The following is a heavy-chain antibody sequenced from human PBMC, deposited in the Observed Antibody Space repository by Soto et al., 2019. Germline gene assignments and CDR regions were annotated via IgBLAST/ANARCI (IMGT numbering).Heavy chain of an antibody. CDR3: ARDRGEYTSSWFWYFSH. J-gene: IGHJ2*01. D-gene: IGHD6-13*01. Sequence: SETLSLTCSVSGASISSFNWNWVRQPAGKGPEWVGRLNIAGTINYNPSLKSRITMSMDTSKNQISLHLRSVTAADAAIYYCARDRGEYTSSWFWYFSHWGHGTLVTVSS. CDR1: GASISSFN. CDR2: LNIAGTI. V-gene: IGHV4-4*07.